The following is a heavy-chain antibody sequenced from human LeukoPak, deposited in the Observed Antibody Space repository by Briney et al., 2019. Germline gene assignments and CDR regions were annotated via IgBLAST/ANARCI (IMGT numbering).Heavy chain of an antibody. D-gene: IGHD6-19*01. V-gene: IGHV4-59*01. J-gene: IGHJ5*02. CDR3: ARDRRQWMRGPFDP. CDR2: IYSGST. CDR1: GGSISSYY. Sequence: SETLSLTCTVSGGSISSYYWNWIRRPPGKGLEWIGYIYSGSTNYNPSLKSRVTISVDTSKNQFSLKLRSVTAADTAVYYCARDRRQWMRGPFDPWGQGTLVTVSS.